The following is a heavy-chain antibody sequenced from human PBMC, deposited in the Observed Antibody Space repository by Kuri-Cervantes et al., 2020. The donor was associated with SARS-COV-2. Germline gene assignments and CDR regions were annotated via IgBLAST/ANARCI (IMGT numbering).Heavy chain of an antibody. D-gene: IGHD1-26*01. CDR1: GYSFTSYW. CDR3: ATSGKEEWELLGFDY. V-gene: IGHV5-51*01. Sequence: KVSCKGSGYSFTSYWIGWVRQMPGKALEWMGIIYPGDSDTRYSPSFQGQVTISADKSISTAYLQWNSLKASDTAMYYCATSGKEEWELLGFDYWGQGTLVTVSS. CDR2: IYPGDSDT. J-gene: IGHJ4*02.